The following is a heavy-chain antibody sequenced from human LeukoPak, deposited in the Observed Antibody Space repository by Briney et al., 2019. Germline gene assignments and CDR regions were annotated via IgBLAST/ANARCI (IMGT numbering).Heavy chain of an antibody. CDR1: GFTFSSYS. J-gene: IGHJ4*02. CDR3: ARGGYCSSTSCYAPDY. D-gene: IGHD2-2*01. V-gene: IGHV3-21*01. CDR2: ISSSSSYI. Sequence: AGGSLRLSCAASGFTFSSYSMNWVRQAPGKGLEWVSSISSSSSYIYYADSVKGRFTISRDNAKNSLYLQMNSLRAEDTAVYYCARGGYCSSTSCYAPDYWGQGTLVTVSS.